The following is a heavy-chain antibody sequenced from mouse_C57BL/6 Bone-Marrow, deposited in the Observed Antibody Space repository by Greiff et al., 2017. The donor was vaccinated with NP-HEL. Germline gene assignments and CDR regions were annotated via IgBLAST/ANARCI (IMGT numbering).Heavy chain of an antibody. CDR1: GYAFSSSW. CDR2: IYPGDGDT. J-gene: IGHJ2*01. V-gene: IGHV1-82*01. D-gene: IGHD4-1*01. Sequence: QVQLQQSGPELVKPGASVKISCKASGYAFSSSWMNWVKQRPGKGLEWIGRIYPGDGDTNYNGKFKGKATLTADKSSSTAYMQLSSLTSEDSAVYFCARRRNWDVDYWGQGTTLTVSS. CDR3: ARRRNWDVDY.